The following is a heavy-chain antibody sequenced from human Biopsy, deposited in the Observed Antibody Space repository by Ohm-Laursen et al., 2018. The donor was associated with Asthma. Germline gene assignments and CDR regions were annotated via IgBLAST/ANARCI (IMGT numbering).Heavy chain of an antibody. Sequence: LSLTCAASGFSFSNFGMHWVRQAPGKGLGWVAVISFDGSNEDYADSVKGRITISRDNSKNTLCLEMNSLRTEDTAVYYCAKELFPGWELRRGPDSWGQGTLVTVSS. CDR2: ISFDGSNE. CDR3: AKELFPGWELRRGPDS. CDR1: GFSFSNFG. J-gene: IGHJ4*02. V-gene: IGHV3-30*18. D-gene: IGHD1-26*01.